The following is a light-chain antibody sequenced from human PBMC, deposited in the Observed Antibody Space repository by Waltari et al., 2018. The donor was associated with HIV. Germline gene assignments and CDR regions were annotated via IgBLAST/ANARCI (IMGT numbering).Light chain of an antibody. CDR2: KVS. CDR3: MQGTHSPPYT. V-gene: IGKV2-30*02. CDR1: ESLVHSDGHTY. Sequence: DVVMTQSPLSLPVTLGQPASISCRSSESLVHSDGHTYLTWFQQRPGQSPRPLIYKVSNRDSGVPDRFSGSGSGTDFTLKISRVEAEDVGVYYCMQGTHSPPYTFGQGTKLEIK. J-gene: IGKJ2*01.